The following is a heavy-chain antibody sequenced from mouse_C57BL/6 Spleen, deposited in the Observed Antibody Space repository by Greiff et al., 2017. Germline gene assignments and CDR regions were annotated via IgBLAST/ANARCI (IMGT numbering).Heavy chain of an antibody. CDR3: AREEDYSYAMDY. J-gene: IGHJ4*01. Sequence: DVKLVESGGGLVKPGGSLKLSCAASGFTFSSYAMSWVRQTPEKRLEWVATISDGGSYTYYPDNVKGRFTISRDNAKNNLYLQMSHLKSEDTAMYYCAREEDYSYAMDYWGQGTSVTVSS. D-gene: IGHD1-1*01. CDR2: ISDGGSYT. V-gene: IGHV5-4*01. CDR1: GFTFSSYA.